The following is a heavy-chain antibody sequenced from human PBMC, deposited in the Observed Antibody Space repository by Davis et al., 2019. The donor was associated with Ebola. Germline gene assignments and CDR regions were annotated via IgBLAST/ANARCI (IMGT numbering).Heavy chain of an antibody. CDR3: TSTHSSSVDY. CDR1: GFTFSGSA. CDR2: IRSKANSYAT. D-gene: IGHD6-13*01. J-gene: IGHJ4*02. V-gene: IGHV3-73*01. Sequence: PGGSLRLSCAASGFTFSGSAMHWVRQASGKGLGWVGRIRSKANSYATAYAASVKGRFTISRDDSKNTAYLQMNSLKTEDTAVYYCTSTHSSSVDYWGQGTLVTVSS.